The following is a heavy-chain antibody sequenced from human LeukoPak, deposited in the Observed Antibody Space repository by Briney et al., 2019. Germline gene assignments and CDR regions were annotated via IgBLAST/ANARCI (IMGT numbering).Heavy chain of an antibody. CDR1: GFTFSSYA. Sequence: GGSLRLSCAASGFTFSSYAMHWVRQAPGKGLEYVSAISSNGGSTYYANSVKGRFTISRDNSKNTLYLQMGSLRAEDMAVYYCASSSPNYFLGQGTLVTVSP. D-gene: IGHD6-6*01. V-gene: IGHV3-64*01. CDR3: ASSSPNYF. CDR2: ISSNGGST. J-gene: IGHJ4*02.